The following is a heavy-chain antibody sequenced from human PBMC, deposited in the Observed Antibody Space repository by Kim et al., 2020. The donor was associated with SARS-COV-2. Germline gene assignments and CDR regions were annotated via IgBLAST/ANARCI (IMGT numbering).Heavy chain of an antibody. CDR3: ARDLNTLKGDPYGMDV. CDR1: GGSISSGGYY. V-gene: IGHV4-31*03. D-gene: IGHD3-10*01. CDR2: IYYSGST. Sequence: SETLSLTCTVSGGSISSGGYYWSWIRQHPGKGLEWIGYIYYSGSTYYNPSLKSRVTISVDTSKNQFSLKLSSVTAADTAVYYCARDLNTLKGDPYGMDVWGQGTTVTVSS. J-gene: IGHJ6*02.